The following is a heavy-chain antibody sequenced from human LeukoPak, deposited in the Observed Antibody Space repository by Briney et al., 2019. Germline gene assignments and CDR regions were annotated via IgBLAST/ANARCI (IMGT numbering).Heavy chain of an antibody. J-gene: IGHJ6*03. CDR1: GFTFSDYY. D-gene: IGHD4-17*01. V-gene: IGHV3-11*01. CDR3: ASTDYHYYYMDV. Sequence: PGGSLRLSCAASGFTFSDYYMSWIRQAPGKGLEWVSYISSSGSTKYYADSVKGRFTISRDNAKNSLYLQMNSLRAEDTAVYYCASTDYHYYYMDVWGKGTTVTISS. CDR2: ISSSGSTK.